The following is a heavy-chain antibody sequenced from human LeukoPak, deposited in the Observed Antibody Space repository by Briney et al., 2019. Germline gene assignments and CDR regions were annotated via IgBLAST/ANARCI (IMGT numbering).Heavy chain of an antibody. Sequence: GGSLRLSCAASGFTVSSYGMHWVRQAPGKGLEWVAFIRYDGSNKYYADSVKGRFTISRDNSKNTLYLQMNSLRAEDTAVYYCAKDGGYSYGPKFDYWGQGTLVTVSS. CDR2: IRYDGSNK. CDR1: GFTVSSYG. J-gene: IGHJ4*02. CDR3: AKDGGYSYGPKFDY. V-gene: IGHV3-30*02. D-gene: IGHD5-18*01.